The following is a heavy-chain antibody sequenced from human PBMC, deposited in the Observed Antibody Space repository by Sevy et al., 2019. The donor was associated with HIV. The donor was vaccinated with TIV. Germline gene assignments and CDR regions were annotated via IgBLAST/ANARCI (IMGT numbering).Heavy chain of an antibody. CDR2: IIPIFGTA. Sequence: ASVKVSCKASGGTFSSYAISWVRQAPGQGLEWMGGIIPIFGTANYAQKFQGRVTITADESTSTAYMELSSLRSEDTAVYYCARDRIIGYSTSYYFDYRGQGTLVTVSS. CDR1: GGTFSSYA. V-gene: IGHV1-69*13. J-gene: IGHJ4*02. CDR3: ARDRIIGYSTSYYFDY. D-gene: IGHD2-15*01.